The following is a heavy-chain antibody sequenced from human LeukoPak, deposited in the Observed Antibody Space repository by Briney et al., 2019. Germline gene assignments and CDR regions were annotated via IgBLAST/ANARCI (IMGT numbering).Heavy chain of an antibody. CDR3: ARETITMIVGNWFDP. CDR1: GGSISSGSYY. V-gene: IGHV4-61*02. J-gene: IGHJ5*02. Sequence: SETLSLTCTVSGGSISSGSYYWSWIRQPAGKGLEWIGRIYTSGSTNYNPYLKSRITISVDTSKNQFSLKLSSVTAADTAVYYCARETITMIVGNWFDPWGQGTLVTVSS. CDR2: IYTSGST. D-gene: IGHD3-22*01.